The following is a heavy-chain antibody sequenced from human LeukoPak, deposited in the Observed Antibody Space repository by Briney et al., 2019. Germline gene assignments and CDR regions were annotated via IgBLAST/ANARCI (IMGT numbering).Heavy chain of an antibody. V-gene: IGHV3-15*01. CDR3: TGRDSGSYYTLDY. Sequence: GGSLRLSCAASGFTFSNAWMSWVRQAPGKGLEWVGRIKSKTDGGTTDYAARVKGRFTISRDDSKNTLYLQMNSLKTEDTAVYYCTGRDSGSYYTLDYWGQGTLVTVSS. CDR1: GFTFSNAW. J-gene: IGHJ4*02. CDR2: IKSKTDGGTT. D-gene: IGHD1-26*01.